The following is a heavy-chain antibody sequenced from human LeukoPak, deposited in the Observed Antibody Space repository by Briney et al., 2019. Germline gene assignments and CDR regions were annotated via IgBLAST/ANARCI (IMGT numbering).Heavy chain of an antibody. D-gene: IGHD4-23*01. CDR2: IYPADSDT. Sequence: GESLKISCKGSGYSFASYWIGWVRQMPGKGLGWMGIIYPADSDTRYSPSFQGQVTISVDKSISTAYLHWSSLKASDTAIYYCARRDFGGNSYFDYWGQGTLLTVSS. V-gene: IGHV5-51*01. CDR3: ARRDFGGNSYFDY. J-gene: IGHJ4*02. CDR1: GYSFASYW.